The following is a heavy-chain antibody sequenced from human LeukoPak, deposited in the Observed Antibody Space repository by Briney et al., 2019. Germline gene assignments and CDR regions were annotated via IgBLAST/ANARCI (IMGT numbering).Heavy chain of an antibody. Sequence: KPSETLSLTCAVSGGSISSYYWSWIRQPPGKGLEWIGYIFYSGNTKYNPSLKSRLTISVDTSKNQFSLKLSSVTAADTAVYYCARGSRDYVAMYFDLWGRGTLVTVSS. J-gene: IGHJ2*01. D-gene: IGHD4-17*01. V-gene: IGHV4-59*08. CDR1: GGSISSYY. CDR3: ARGSRDYVAMYFDL. CDR2: IFYSGNT.